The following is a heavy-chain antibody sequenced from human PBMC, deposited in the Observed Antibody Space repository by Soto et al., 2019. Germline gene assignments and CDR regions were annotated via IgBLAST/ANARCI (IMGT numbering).Heavy chain of an antibody. CDR2: IYYSGST. Sequence: SETLSLTCTVSGGSISSGGYYWSWIRQHPGKGLEWIGYIYYSGSTYYNPSLKSRVTISVDTSKNQFSLKLSSVTAADTAVYYCARDMGGYDYVWGSYRPDGMDVWGQGTTVTVSS. J-gene: IGHJ6*02. CDR3: ARDMGGYDYVWGSYRPDGMDV. CDR1: GGSISSGGYY. V-gene: IGHV4-31*03. D-gene: IGHD3-16*02.